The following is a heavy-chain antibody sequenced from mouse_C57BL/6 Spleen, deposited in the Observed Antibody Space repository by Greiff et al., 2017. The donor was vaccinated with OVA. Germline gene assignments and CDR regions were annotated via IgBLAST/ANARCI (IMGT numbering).Heavy chain of an antibody. Sequence: VQLQQSGAELVRPGTSVKVSCKASGYAFTNYLIEWVKQRPGQGLEWIGVINPGSGGTNYNEKFKGKATLTADKSSSTAYMQLSSLTSDDSAVYFCARGSNLDYWGKGTTLTVSS. CDR2: INPGSGGT. J-gene: IGHJ2*01. CDR3: ARGSNLDY. D-gene: IGHD2-5*01. CDR1: GYAFTNYL. V-gene: IGHV1-54*01.